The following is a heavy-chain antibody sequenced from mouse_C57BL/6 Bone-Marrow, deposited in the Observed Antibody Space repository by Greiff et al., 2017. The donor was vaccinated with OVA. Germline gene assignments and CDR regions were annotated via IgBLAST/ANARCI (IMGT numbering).Heavy chain of an antibody. CDR1: GFTFSSYG. V-gene: IGHV5-6*01. CDR3: ARHPSSYYGNGYFEV. CDR2: ISSGGSYT. D-gene: IGHD2-1*01. J-gene: IGHJ1*03. Sequence: EVMLVESGGDLVKPGGSLKLSCAASGFTFSSYGMSWVRQTPDKRLEWVATISSGGSYTYYPDSVKGRFTISRDNAKNTLYLQMSSLKSEDTAMYYCARHPSSYYGNGYFEVWGTGTTVTVAS.